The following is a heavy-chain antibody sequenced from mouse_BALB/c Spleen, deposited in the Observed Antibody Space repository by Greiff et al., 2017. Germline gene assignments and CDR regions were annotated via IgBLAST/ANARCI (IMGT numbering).Heavy chain of an antibody. J-gene: IGHJ3*01. CDR2: IWAGGST. CDR3: ARDKNLRLEGFAY. CDR1: GFSLTSYG. Sequence: VQLQQSGPGLVAPSQSLSITCTVSGFSLTSYGVHWVRQPPGKGLEWLGVIWAGGSTNYNSALMSRLSISKDNSKSQVFLKMNSLQTDDTAMYYCARDKNLRLEGFAYWGQGTLVTVSA. D-gene: IGHD1-2*01. V-gene: IGHV2-9*02.